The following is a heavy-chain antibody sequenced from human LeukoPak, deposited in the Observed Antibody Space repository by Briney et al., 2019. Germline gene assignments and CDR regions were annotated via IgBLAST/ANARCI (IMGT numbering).Heavy chain of an antibody. CDR3: ARLSLNGGGIDP. J-gene: IGHJ5*02. D-gene: IGHD3-16*02. Sequence: SETLSLTCNVYGESFTDFNWTWIRQPPGKGLEWIGEINHRGSTNYNPSLKSRVTISLDTSKKQLSLKVNSVTAADMAVYYCARLSLNGGGIDPWGQGTLVTVSS. V-gene: IGHV4-34*01. CDR2: INHRGST. CDR1: GESFTDFN.